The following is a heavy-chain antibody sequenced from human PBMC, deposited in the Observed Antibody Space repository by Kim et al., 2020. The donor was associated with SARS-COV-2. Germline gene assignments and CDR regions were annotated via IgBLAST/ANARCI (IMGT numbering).Heavy chain of an antibody. CDR2: IYYSGST. D-gene: IGHD2-2*02. Sequence: SETLSLTCTVSGGSISSSSYYWGWIRQPPGKGLEWIGSIYYSGSTYYNPSLKSRVTISVDTSKNQFSLKLSSVTAADTAVYYCARLLGWCSSTSCYMDYFDYWGQGTLVTVSS. CDR1: GGSISSSSYY. V-gene: IGHV4-39*01. J-gene: IGHJ4*02. CDR3: ARLLGWCSSTSCYMDYFDY.